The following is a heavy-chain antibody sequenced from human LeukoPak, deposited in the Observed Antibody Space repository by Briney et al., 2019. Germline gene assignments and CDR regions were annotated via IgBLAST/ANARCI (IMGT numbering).Heavy chain of an antibody. D-gene: IGHD2-21*02. CDR3: AKGGYCGGDCYSDY. Sequence: SGGSLRLSCAASGSGFIFSNYGMRWVRQAPGKGLEWVSAISGTGASTFYADSVKGRCIVSRDNPKKTVRLQMTNLRAEDTGVYYCAKGGYCGGDCYSDYWGQGTLVTVSS. CDR1: GSGFIFSNYG. CDR2: ISGTGAST. V-gene: IGHV3-23*01. J-gene: IGHJ4*02.